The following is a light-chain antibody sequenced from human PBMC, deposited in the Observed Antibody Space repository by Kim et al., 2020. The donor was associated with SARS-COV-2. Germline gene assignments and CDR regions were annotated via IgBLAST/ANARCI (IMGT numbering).Light chain of an antibody. V-gene: IGKV1-39*01. Sequence: DIQMTQSPSSLSASVGDRVTITCRTTQSISSHLNWYQQKPGRAPQLLISAASTLQGGVPSRFSGSGSETDFTLTSSSLQPEDFATYFCQQSYITPFTFGPGTKVDIK. CDR1: QSISSH. J-gene: IGKJ3*01. CDR2: AAS. CDR3: QQSYITPFT.